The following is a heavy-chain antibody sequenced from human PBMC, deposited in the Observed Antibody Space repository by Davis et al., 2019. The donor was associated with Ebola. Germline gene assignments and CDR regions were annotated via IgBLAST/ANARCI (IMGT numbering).Heavy chain of an antibody. D-gene: IGHD5-18*01. J-gene: IGHJ6*02. CDR1: GYTFTGYY. CDR3: ARANGYSYGYPYYYYYGMDV. CDR2: INPNSGGT. V-gene: IGHV1-2*04. Sequence: ASVKVSCKASGYTFTGYYMHWVRQAPGQGLEWMGWINPNSGGTNYAQKFQGWVTMTRDTSISTAYMELSRLRSDDTAVYYCARANGYSYGYPYYYYYGMDVWGQGTTVTVSS.